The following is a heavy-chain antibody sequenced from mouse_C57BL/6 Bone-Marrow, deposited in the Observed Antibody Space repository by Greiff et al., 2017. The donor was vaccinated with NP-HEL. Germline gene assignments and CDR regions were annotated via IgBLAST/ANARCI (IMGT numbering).Heavy chain of an antibody. J-gene: IGHJ4*01. CDR3: ARHRPVVAPDY. V-gene: IGHV5-12*01. D-gene: IGHD1-1*01. CDR1: GFTFSDYY. CDR2: ISNGGGST. Sequence: EVKLVESGGGLVQPGGSLKLSCAASGFTFSDYYMYWVRQTPEKRLEWVAYISNGGGSTYYPDTVKGRFTISRDNAKNTLYLQMSRLKSEDTAMYYCARHRPVVAPDYWGQGTSVTVSS.